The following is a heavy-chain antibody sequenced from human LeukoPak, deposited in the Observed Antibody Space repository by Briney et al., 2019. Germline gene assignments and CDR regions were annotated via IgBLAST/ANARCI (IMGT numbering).Heavy chain of an antibody. J-gene: IGHJ4*02. CDR2: ISSSSSYI. Sequence: GGSHRLSCAASGFTFSSYSMNWVRQAPGKGLEWVSSISSSSSYIYYADSVKGRFTISRDNAKNSLYLQMNSLRAEDTAVYYCARERGGYDSSGYYYGYWGQGTLVTVSS. CDR1: GFTFSSYS. V-gene: IGHV3-21*01. D-gene: IGHD3-22*01. CDR3: ARERGGYDSSGYYYGY.